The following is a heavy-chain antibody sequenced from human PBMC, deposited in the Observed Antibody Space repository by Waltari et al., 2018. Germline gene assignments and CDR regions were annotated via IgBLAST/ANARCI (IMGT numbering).Heavy chain of an antibody. J-gene: IGHJ4*02. CDR1: GFTVSPNS. CDR2: FHSGGST. Sequence: EVQLVESGGGLIQPGGSLRVPCAASGFTVSPNSIRWVRQAPGKGLEWVSLFHSGGSTHYADSVKGRFIISRDNSKNTVYLQMNSLRAEDTAMYYCAGDLYGATNPDWGQGTLVTVSS. V-gene: IGHV3-53*01. CDR3: AGDLYGATNPD. D-gene: IGHD2-8*01.